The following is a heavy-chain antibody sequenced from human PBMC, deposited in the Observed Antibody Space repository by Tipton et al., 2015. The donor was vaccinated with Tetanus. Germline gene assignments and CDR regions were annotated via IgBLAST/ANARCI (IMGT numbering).Heavy chain of an antibody. Sequence: LRLSCTISGGSISRYYWAWIRQTPGKGLEWIGYIDYNGTTHYNPSLKSRVTISIDRSKNQLSLKLTSVTAADTAVYYCARATSTGPAYNWFDPWGQGTLVTVSS. J-gene: IGHJ5*02. V-gene: IGHV4-59*12. CDR2: IDYNGTT. CDR1: GGSISRYY. CDR3: ARATSTGPAYNWFDP. D-gene: IGHD2-8*02.